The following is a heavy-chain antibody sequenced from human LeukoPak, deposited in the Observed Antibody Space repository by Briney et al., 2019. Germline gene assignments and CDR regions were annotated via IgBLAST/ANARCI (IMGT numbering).Heavy chain of an antibody. D-gene: IGHD3-10*01. Sequence: NASETLSLTCTVSGGSISSSSYYWGWIRQPPGKGLEWIGSIYYSGSTYYNPSLKSRVTISVDTSKNQFSLKLGSVTAADTAVYYCARHNYYGSGSYRFGFDPWGQGTLVTVSS. V-gene: IGHV4-39*01. CDR3: ARHNYYGSGSYRFGFDP. J-gene: IGHJ5*02. CDR2: IYYSGST. CDR1: GGSISSSSYY.